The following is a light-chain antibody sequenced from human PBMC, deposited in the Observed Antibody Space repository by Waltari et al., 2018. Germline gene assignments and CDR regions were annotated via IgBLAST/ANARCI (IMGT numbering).Light chain of an antibody. CDR2: KAS. V-gene: IGKV1-5*03. CDR1: QSIGGW. J-gene: IGKJ2*01. CDR3: QQYQTYPLT. Sequence: DIQMTQSPSTLSASGGDRVTNTCRASQSIGGWLAWYQQKPGKAPNLLIFKASFLEGGVPSRFSGSGSGTDFTLTISSLQPDDFATYYCQQYQTYPLTFGLGTKLEI.